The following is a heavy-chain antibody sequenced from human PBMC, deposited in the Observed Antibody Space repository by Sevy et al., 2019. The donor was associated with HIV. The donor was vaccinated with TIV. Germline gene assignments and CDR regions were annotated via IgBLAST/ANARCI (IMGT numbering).Heavy chain of an antibody. CDR1: GYTFTSYG. Sequence: ASVKVSCKASGYTFTSYGISWVRQAPGQGLEWMGWISAYNGNTNYAQKLQGRVTMTTDTSTSTAYMELRSLRSDDTAVYYCARDGTYYDFWSGYYSYYYYYMDVWGKWTTVTVSS. J-gene: IGHJ6*03. V-gene: IGHV1-18*04. D-gene: IGHD3-3*01. CDR2: ISAYNGNT. CDR3: ARDGTYYDFWSGYYSYYYYYMDV.